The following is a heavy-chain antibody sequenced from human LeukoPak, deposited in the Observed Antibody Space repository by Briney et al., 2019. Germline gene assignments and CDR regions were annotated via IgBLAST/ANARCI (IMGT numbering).Heavy chain of an antibody. J-gene: IGHJ4*02. Sequence: VGSLRLSCAASGVTSSSYGIQGGHQAPGKGLEWVSFIRYDGGTKYYADSVKGRFPISRDNSRNTVYLQMNSLRSEDTAVYHCAKDIRVEGFRLSADYRGQGTLVTVSS. CDR2: IRYDGGTK. D-gene: IGHD3-3*01. V-gene: IGHV3-30*02. CDR1: GVTSSSYG. CDR3: AKDIRVEGFRLSADY.